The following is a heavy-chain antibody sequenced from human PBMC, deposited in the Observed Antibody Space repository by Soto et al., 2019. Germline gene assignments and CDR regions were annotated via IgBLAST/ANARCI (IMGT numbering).Heavy chain of an antibody. D-gene: IGHD2-21*01. CDR1: GGTFNTYT. CDR3: AITYCRDNSCPRDFDF. V-gene: IGHV1-69*02. Sequence: QVQVVQSGAEVKKPESSVKVSCKPSGGTFNTYTVNWVRLAPGHGLEWMGRFIPILDMANYAQKFQDRVQITADRSTFTAYMELNSLTSDDAAVYYCAITYCRDNSCPRDFDFWGPGTRVTVSS. CDR2: FIPILDMA. J-gene: IGHJ4*02.